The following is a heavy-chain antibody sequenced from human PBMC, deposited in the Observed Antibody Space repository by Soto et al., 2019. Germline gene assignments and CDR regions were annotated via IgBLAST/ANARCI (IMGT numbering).Heavy chain of an antibody. CDR2: ISYDGSDK. Sequence: QVQLVESGGGVVQPGRSLRLSCAASGFTFSSYAMHWVRQAPGKGLEWVAVISYDGSDKYYADSVKGQFTISRDNSKKTLNRQMTSLRADDTAVYYCAKALGELSPESYDYWGQGTLITVSS. V-gene: IGHV3-30*18. D-gene: IGHD3-16*02. J-gene: IGHJ4*02. CDR1: GFTFSSYA. CDR3: AKALGELSPESYDY.